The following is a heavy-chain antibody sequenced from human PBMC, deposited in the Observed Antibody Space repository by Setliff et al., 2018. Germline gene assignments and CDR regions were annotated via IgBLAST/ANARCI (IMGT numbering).Heavy chain of an antibody. CDR2: IKSYGSGGTI. CDR1: GLRFSDAW. D-gene: IGHD2-8*01. CDR3: VHNADFIGTFNT. Sequence: PGGSLRLSCAVSGLRFSDAWVSWVRQAPGKGLEWAGRIKSYGSGGTIDYAAPVEGRFTISRDDSKNTVYLQMSSLKIEDTAVYCCVHNADFIGTFNTWGQGTMVTVSS. J-gene: IGHJ3*01. V-gene: IGHV3-15*01.